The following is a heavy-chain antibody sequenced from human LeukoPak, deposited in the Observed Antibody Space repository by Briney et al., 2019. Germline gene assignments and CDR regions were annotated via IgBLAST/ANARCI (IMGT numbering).Heavy chain of an antibody. CDR1: GFTFSSYW. CDR3: ARGRLELRSWFDP. CDR2: IKQDGSGK. Sequence: PGGSLRLSCAASGFTFSSYWMSWVRQAPGKGLEWVANIKQDGSGKYYVDSVKGRFTISRDNAKNSLYLQMNSLRAEDTAVYYCARGRLELRSWFDPWGQGTLVTVSS. V-gene: IGHV3-7*01. D-gene: IGHD1-7*01. J-gene: IGHJ5*02.